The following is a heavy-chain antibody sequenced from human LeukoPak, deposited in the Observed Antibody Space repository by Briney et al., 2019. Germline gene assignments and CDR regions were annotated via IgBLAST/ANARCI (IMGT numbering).Heavy chain of an antibody. CDR3: AKSVGYTYTTNWFDP. D-gene: IGHD3-16*02. V-gene: IGHV3-9*01. Sequence: GRSLRLSCAASGFTFDDYAMHWVRQAPGKGLEWVSGISWNSGSIGYADSVKGRFTISRDNAKNSLYLQMNSPRAEDTALYYCAKSVGYTYTTNWFDPWGQGTLVTVSS. CDR1: GFTFDDYA. CDR2: ISWNSGSI. J-gene: IGHJ5*02.